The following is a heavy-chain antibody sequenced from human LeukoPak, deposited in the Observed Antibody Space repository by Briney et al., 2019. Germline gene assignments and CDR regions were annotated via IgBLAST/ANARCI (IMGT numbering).Heavy chain of an antibody. Sequence: SETLSLICGVYGGSFRGYYWSWIREPPGKGLEWSVEIKHSGSTNYNPSLKRRVTISVDTSKNQFSLKLSSVTAADTAVYYCARRRIAARHIAPQFDYWGQGTLSPSPQ. CDR1: GGSFRGYY. CDR3: ARRRIAARHIAPQFDY. J-gene: IGHJ4*02. CDR2: IKHSGST. D-gene: IGHD6-6*01. V-gene: IGHV4-34*01.